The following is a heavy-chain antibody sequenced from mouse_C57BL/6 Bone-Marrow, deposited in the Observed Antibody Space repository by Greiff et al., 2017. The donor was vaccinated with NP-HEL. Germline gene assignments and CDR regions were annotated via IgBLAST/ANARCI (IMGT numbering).Heavy chain of an antibody. J-gene: IGHJ4*01. CDR2: INPYNGGT. CDR1: GYTFTDYY. Sequence: EVQLQQSGPVLVKPGASVKMSCKASGYTFTDYYMNWVKQSHGKSLEWIGVINPYNGGTSYNQKFKGKATLTVDKSSSTAYMKLNSLTSEDSAVYYCGGGYYSMGAMDYWGQGTSVTVSS. V-gene: IGHV1-19*01. D-gene: IGHD2-3*01. CDR3: GGGYYSMGAMDY.